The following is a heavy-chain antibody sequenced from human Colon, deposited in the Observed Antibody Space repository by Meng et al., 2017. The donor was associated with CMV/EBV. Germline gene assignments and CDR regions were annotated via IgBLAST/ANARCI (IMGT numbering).Heavy chain of an antibody. CDR3: AREAYGDHGWFDP. CDR1: GFTFSSYA. J-gene: IGHJ5*02. D-gene: IGHD4-17*01. V-gene: IGHV3-30-3*01. CDR2: ISYDGSNK. Sequence: GESLKISCAASGFTFSSYAMHWVRQAPGKGLEWVAVISYDGSNKYYADSVKGRFTISRDNSKNTLYLQMNSLRAEDTAVYYCAREAYGDHGWFDPWGQGTPVTVSS.